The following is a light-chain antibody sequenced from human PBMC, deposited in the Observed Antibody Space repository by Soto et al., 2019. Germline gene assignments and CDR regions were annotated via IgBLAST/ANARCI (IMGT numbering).Light chain of an antibody. J-gene: IGKJ4*01. CDR2: GAS. CDR3: QQYSNSPLT. Sequence: EIVLTQSPGTLSLSPGERATLSCRANQSLSGNYLAWYQQKPGQAPRLLIYGASSRATGIPGRFSGSGSETDFTLTISRLEPEDFAVYYCQQYSNSPLTFGGGTKVEIK. CDR1: QSLSGNY. V-gene: IGKV3-20*01.